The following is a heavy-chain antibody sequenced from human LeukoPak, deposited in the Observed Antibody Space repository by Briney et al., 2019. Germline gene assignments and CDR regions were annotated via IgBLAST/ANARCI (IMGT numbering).Heavy chain of an antibody. CDR2: IYYSGST. Sequence: SETLSLTCTVTGGSISSGGYYWSWIRQHPGKGLEWIGYIYYSGSTYYNPPLKSRLTISVDTSKNQFSLKLSSVTAADTAVFYCARAGVGGFDYWGQGILVTVSS. J-gene: IGHJ4*02. CDR3: ARAGVGGFDY. V-gene: IGHV4-31*03. D-gene: IGHD3-10*01. CDR1: GGSISSGGYY.